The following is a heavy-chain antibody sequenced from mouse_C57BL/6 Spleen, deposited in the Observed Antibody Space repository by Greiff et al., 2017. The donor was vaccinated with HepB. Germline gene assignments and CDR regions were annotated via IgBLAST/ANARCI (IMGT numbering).Heavy chain of an antibody. J-gene: IGHJ4*01. D-gene: IGHD1-1*01. CDR2: ISYSGST. CDR3: ARSYYYGRGAMDY. Sequence: EVKLQESGPGMVKPSQSLSLTCTVTGYSITSGYDWHWIRHFPGHKLEWMGYISYSGSTNYNPSLKSRISITHDTSKNHFFLKLNSVTTEDTATYYCARSYYYGRGAMDYWGQGTSVTVSS. CDR1: GYSITSGYD. V-gene: IGHV3-1*01.